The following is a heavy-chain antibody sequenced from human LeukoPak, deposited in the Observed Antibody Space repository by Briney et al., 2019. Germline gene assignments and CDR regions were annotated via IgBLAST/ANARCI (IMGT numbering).Heavy chain of an antibody. D-gene: IGHD3-3*02. Sequence: SETLSLTCTVSGGFINSFYWSWIRQSPGKGLEWIGNIYYHGNTYYNPSLESRVTISIDTSKRQFSLKLTSVTAADTAVYYCARAGVISGWDSWGQGVLVTVSS. CDR3: ARAGVISGWDS. J-gene: IGHJ4*02. CDR1: GGFINSFY. V-gene: IGHV4-59*01. CDR2: IYYHGNT.